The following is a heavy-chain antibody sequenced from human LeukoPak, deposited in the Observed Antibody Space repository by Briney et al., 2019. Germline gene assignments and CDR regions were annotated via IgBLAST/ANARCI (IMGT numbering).Heavy chain of an antibody. Sequence: SETLSLTCTVSGGSISSYYWSWIRQPPGKGLEWIGYIYTSGSTNYNPSLKSRVTISVDTSKNQFSLKLSSVTAADTAVYYCARGPRYMIASEYYFDYWGQGTLVTVSS. V-gene: IGHV4-4*09. J-gene: IGHJ4*02. CDR3: ARGPRYMIASEYYFDY. D-gene: IGHD2-21*01. CDR2: IYTSGST. CDR1: GGSISSYY.